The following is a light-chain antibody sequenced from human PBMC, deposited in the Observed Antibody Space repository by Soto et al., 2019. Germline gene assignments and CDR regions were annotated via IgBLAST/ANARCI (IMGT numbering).Light chain of an antibody. CDR2: GNT. Sequence: QSVLTQPPSVSGAPGQRVTISCTGSRSNIGAGYDVHWYQQLPGTAPKLLVSGNTNRPSGVPDRFSGHKSGSSASLAITGLQAEDEADYYCQSFDSSLSGWVFGGGTKLTVL. CDR1: RSNIGAGYD. V-gene: IGLV1-40*01. CDR3: QSFDSSLSGWV. J-gene: IGLJ3*02.